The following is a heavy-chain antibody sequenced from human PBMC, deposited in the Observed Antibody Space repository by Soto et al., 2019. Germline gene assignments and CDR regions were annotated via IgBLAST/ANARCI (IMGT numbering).Heavy chain of an antibody. Sequence: QVQLVQSGAEVKKPGSSVTVSCKASGGTFGNSAISWVRQAPGQGLEWMGGIIPIFPTPDYAQKFQGRVRITADECTSPAYMEVTSLRSEDPAVYYCARDKGRQRIGGNYDYGIDVWGQGTTVTVSS. V-gene: IGHV1-69*12. CDR1: GGTFGNSA. D-gene: IGHD1-1*01. CDR3: ARDKGRQRIGGNYDYGIDV. J-gene: IGHJ6*02. CDR2: IIPIFPTP.